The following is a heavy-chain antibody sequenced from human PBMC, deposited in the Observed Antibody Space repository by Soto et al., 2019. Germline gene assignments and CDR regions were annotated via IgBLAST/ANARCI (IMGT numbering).Heavy chain of an antibody. D-gene: IGHD2-8*01. Sequence: GESLKISCGASGFTFSHAWMNWVRQAPGKGLEWVGRIKSKIDGGTSDYAAPVKGRFSISRDDSKDTLFLQMNSLKTEDTAVYFCATMGHCSNGVCSYYYYGMDVWGLGTTVTVSS. CDR1: GFTFSHAW. V-gene: IGHV3-15*07. CDR3: ATMGHCSNGVCSYYYYGMDV. J-gene: IGHJ6*02. CDR2: IKSKIDGGTS.